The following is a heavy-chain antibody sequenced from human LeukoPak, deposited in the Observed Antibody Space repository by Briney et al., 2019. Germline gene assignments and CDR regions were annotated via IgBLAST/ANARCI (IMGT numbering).Heavy chain of an antibody. V-gene: IGHV3-23*01. CDR3: AKDRRFRYYGMDV. CDR1: GFTFSIYA. Sequence: GGSLRLSCAASGFTFSIYAMSWVRQAPGKGLEWVSAISGSGGSTYYADSVKGRSTISRDNSKNTLYLQMNSLRAEDTAVYYCAKDRRFRYYGMDVWGQGTTVTVSS. CDR2: ISGSGGST. J-gene: IGHJ6*02.